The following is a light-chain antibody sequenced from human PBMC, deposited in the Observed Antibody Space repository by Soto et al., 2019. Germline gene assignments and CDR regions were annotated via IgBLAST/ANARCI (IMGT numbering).Light chain of an antibody. CDR2: ATS. Sequence: SCRASQSVDKYLNWYQQKPGKAPKLLISATSRLESGVPSRFSGSGSGTDFTLTISSLQPEDFATYYCQQSYSIPWTFGQGTKVEIK. CDR3: QQSYSIPWT. V-gene: IGKV1-39*01. J-gene: IGKJ1*01. CDR1: QSVDKY.